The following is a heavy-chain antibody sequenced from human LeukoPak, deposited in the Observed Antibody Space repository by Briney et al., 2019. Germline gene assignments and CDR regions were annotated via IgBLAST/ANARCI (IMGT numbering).Heavy chain of an antibody. D-gene: IGHD3-16*01. V-gene: IGHV3-7*01. CDR3: VRDSPFGGR. CDR2: IKQDGSEK. J-gene: IGHJ4*02. Sequence: GGSLRLSCAVSGFTFSNFWMNWVRHAPGKGLEWVANIKQDGSEKNYVDSVKGRFTISRDNAKNSLFLQMNSLRAEDTAVYYCVRDSPFGGRWGQGTLVTISS. CDR1: GFTFSNFW.